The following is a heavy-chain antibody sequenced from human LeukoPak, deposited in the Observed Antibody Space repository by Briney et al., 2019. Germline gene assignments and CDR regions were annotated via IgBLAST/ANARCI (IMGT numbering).Heavy chain of an antibody. Sequence: PSETLSLTCTVSGGSISLNYYYWVWLRQPPGQALEWIVSDYYSGTTPYNPSLKSLVTISADMSKNHFSLRLSPVTAAATANYDCARGTFYSGWSYYLHYLRRGRKVTVSS. V-gene: IGHV4-39*07. CDR2: DYYSGTT. CDR3: ARGTFYSGWSYYLHY. D-gene: IGHD6-19*01. J-gene: IGHJ4*02. CDR1: GGSISLNYYY.